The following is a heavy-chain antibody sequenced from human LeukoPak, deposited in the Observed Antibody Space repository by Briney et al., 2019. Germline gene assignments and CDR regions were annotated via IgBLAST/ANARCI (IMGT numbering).Heavy chain of an antibody. Sequence: GASVKVSCKASGYTFTSYGISWVRQAPGQGLEWMGWISAYNGNTNYAQKLQGRVTMTTDTSTSTAYMELRSLRSDDTAVYYCAKELRYFDWLSPFDYWGQGTLVTVSS. CDR1: GYTFTSYG. CDR3: AKELRYFDWLSPFDY. V-gene: IGHV1-18*01. CDR2: ISAYNGNT. D-gene: IGHD3-9*01. J-gene: IGHJ4*02.